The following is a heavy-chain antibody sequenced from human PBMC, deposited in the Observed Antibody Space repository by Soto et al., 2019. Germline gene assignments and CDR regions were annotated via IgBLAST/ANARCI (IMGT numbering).Heavy chain of an antibody. J-gene: IGHJ5*02. Sequence: EVQLLESGGGLVQLGGSLRLSCAASGFTFSSYAMSWVRQAPGKGLEWVSGVSGSGDSTYYADSVKGRFTISRDNSKNTLYLQMNSLRAEDTAVYYCAKDPRGYSANYGGPNWFHPWGQGTLVAVSS. CDR2: VSGSGDST. CDR3: AKDPRGYSANYGGPNWFHP. D-gene: IGHD1-26*01. V-gene: IGHV3-23*01. CDR1: GFTFSSYA.